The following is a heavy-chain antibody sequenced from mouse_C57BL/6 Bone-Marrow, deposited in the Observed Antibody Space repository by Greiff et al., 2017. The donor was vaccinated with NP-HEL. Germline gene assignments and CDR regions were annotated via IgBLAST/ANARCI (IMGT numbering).Heavy chain of an antibody. CDR1: GYTFTSYW. V-gene: IGHV1-53*01. Sequence: QVQLQQSGTELVKPGASVKLSCKASGYTFTSYWMHWVKQRPGQGLEWIGNINPSNGGTNYNETFKSQANLTVDKSSSTAYMQLSSLTSEASAVYYCAREPPRYGSSLDYWGQGTSVTVSS. D-gene: IGHD1-1*01. CDR3: AREPPRYGSSLDY. CDR2: INPSNGGT. J-gene: IGHJ4*01.